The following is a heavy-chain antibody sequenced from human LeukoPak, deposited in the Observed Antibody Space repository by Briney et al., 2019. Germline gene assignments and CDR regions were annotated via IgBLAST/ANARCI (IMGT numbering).Heavy chain of an antibody. J-gene: IGHJ4*02. CDR3: AKDIAAAGKGLSAFDY. Sequence: GGSLRLSCAASGFTFSSYAMSWVRQAPGKGLEWVSAISGSGGSTYYADSVKGRFTISRDNSKNTLYLKMNSLRAEDTAVYYCAKDIAAAGKGLSAFDYWGQGTLVTVSS. D-gene: IGHD6-13*01. CDR1: GFTFSSYA. CDR2: ISGSGGST. V-gene: IGHV3-23*01.